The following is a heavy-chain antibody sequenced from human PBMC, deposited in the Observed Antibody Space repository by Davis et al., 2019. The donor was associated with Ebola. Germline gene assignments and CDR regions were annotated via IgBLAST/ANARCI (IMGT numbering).Heavy chain of an antibody. V-gene: IGHV1-8*01. CDR3: TRAIARRRYGSWFDP. D-gene: IGHD4-17*01. CDR1: GYTFTTYD. J-gene: IGHJ5*02. Sequence: AASVKVSCKASGYTFTTYDINWVRQATGQGLEWMGWMNPNSGNTGYAQKFQGRVTMTRDTSITTAYMELSSLSSDDPAVYYCTRAIARRRYGSWFDPWGQGTPVTVSS. CDR2: MNPNSGNT.